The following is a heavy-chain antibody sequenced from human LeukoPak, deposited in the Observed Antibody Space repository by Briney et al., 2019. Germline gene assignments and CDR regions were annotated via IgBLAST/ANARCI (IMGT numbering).Heavy chain of an antibody. CDR1: GFTFSSYG. CDR2: ISGSGGST. Sequence: PGGSLRLSCAASGFTFSSYGTSWVRQAPGKGLEWVSAISGSGGSTYYADSVKGRFTISRDNSKNTLYLQMNSLRAEDTAVYYCAKLLIRGVNYFDYWGQGTLVTVSS. V-gene: IGHV3-23*01. J-gene: IGHJ4*02. D-gene: IGHD3-10*01. CDR3: AKLLIRGVNYFDY.